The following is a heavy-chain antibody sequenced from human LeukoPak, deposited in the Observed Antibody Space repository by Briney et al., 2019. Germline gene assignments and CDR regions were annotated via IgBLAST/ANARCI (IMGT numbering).Heavy chain of an antibody. D-gene: IGHD2-2*01. CDR3: ARDSSDIVVVPAAMETWSGAFDI. J-gene: IGHJ3*02. CDR1: GGTISSGDYY. CDR2: IYYSGST. V-gene: IGHV4-30-4*01. Sequence: PSQTLSLTCTVSGGTISSGDYYWSWIRQPPGKGLEWIGYIYYSGSTYYNPSLKSRVTISVDTSKNQFSLKLSSVTAADTAVYYCARDSSDIVVVPAAMETWSGAFDIWGQGTMVTVSS.